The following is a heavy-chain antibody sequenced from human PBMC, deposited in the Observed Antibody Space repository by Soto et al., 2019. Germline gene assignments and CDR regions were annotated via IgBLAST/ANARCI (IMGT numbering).Heavy chain of an antibody. Sequence: VGSLRLSCAASGFTFSSHAISWVRQAPGRGLEWVSGISGSGASTYYADSVKGRFTISRDNSESTLYLQMDSLRAEDTALYYCAKDQKEGYPPNYFFDYWGQGILVTVSS. D-gene: IGHD5-18*01. V-gene: IGHV3-23*01. J-gene: IGHJ4*02. CDR3: AKDQKEGYPPNYFFDY. CDR2: ISGSGAST. CDR1: GFTFSSHA.